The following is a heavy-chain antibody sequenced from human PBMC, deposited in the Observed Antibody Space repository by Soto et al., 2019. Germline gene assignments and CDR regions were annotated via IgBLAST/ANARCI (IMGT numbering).Heavy chain of an antibody. J-gene: IGHJ5*02. CDR2: IYYSGST. CDR1: GGSISSYY. Sequence: SETLSLTCTVSGGSISSYYWSWIRQPPGKGLEWIGYIYYSGSTNYNPSPKSRVTISVDTSKNQFSLKLSSVTAADTAVYYCARYWNYPNWFDPWGQGTLVTVSS. V-gene: IGHV4-59*01. CDR3: ARYWNYPNWFDP. D-gene: IGHD1-7*01.